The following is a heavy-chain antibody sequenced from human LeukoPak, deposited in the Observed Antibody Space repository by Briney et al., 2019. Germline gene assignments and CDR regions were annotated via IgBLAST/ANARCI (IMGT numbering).Heavy chain of an antibody. CDR1: GFTFSNYA. Sequence: GRSLRLSCAASGFTFSNYAMHWVRQAPGKGLEWVAVISSDGSKKYYADAVKGRFTLSRDNSRNTLYLQMDSLRGDDESVYYCAREWSGSPNCFDYWGQGALVTVSS. CDR2: ISSDGSKK. D-gene: IGHD3-10*01. CDR3: AREWSGSPNCFDY. V-gene: IGHV3-30-3*01. J-gene: IGHJ4*02.